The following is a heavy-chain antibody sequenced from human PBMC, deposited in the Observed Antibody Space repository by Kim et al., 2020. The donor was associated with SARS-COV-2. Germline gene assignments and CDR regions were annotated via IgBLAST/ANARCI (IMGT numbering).Heavy chain of an antibody. Sequence: AYAASVKGRFTISRDDSKNTAYPQMNSLKTEDTAVYYCTRRSGGSGSFDPWGQGTLVTVSS. CDR3: TRRSGGSGSFDP. J-gene: IGHJ5*02. V-gene: IGHV3-73*01. D-gene: IGHD2-15*01.